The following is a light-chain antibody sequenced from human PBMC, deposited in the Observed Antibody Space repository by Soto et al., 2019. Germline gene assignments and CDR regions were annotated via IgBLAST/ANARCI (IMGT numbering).Light chain of an antibody. V-gene: IGLV2-14*01. CDR3: SSYTSSTTLL. CDR1: SSDIGGSNY. Sequence: QSALTQPASVSGSPGQSITISCTGTSSDIGGSNYVSWYQQHPGKAPKLMIYEVSNRPSGVSNRFSGSKSGNTASLTISGLQAEDESDYYCSSYTSSTTLLFGTGTKVTV. J-gene: IGLJ1*01. CDR2: EVS.